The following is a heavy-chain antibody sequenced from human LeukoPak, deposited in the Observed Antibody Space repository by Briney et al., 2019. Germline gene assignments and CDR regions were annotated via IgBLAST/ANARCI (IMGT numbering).Heavy chain of an antibody. CDR3: ARDRHWTNDWVFDY. J-gene: IGHJ4*02. D-gene: IGHD1/OR15-1a*01. Sequence: SETLSLTCTVSGGSIGTYYWSWIRQPPGKGLEWIGYIYYNGHTDYNPSLKSRVTISVHTSKNQFSLKLSSVTAADTAVYYCARDRHWTNDWVFDYWGQGTLVTVSS. CDR1: GGSIGTYY. CDR2: IYYNGHT. V-gene: IGHV4-59*01.